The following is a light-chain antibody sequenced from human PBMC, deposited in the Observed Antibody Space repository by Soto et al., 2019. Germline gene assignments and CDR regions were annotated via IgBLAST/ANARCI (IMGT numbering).Light chain of an antibody. CDR1: SGDVGGYGY. CDR3: SSYAGSDNPYV. Sequence: QSALTQPPSASGSPGQSVTISCTGTSGDVGGYGYVSWYQQHPGKAPKLMIYEVTKRPLGVPDRFSGSKSGNTASLTVSGLQAEDEADYYCSSYAGSDNPYVFGTGTKVTVL. J-gene: IGLJ1*01. V-gene: IGLV2-8*01. CDR2: EVT.